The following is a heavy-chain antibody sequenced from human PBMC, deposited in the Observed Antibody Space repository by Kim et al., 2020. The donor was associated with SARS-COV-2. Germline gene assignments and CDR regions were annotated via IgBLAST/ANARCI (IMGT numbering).Heavy chain of an antibody. CDR3: ARATFDGSSGWSGDDY. D-gene: IGHD6-19*01. Sequence: GGSLRLSCVASGFTFSFYTMNWVRQAPGKGLEWVSSITSSSTYIYYADSLKGRFTISRDNAKNSLYLQMSSLRAEDTAVYYCARATFDGSSGWSGDDYWGQGTLVTVSS. V-gene: IGHV3-21*01. J-gene: IGHJ4*02. CDR1: GFTFSFYT. CDR2: ITSSSTYI.